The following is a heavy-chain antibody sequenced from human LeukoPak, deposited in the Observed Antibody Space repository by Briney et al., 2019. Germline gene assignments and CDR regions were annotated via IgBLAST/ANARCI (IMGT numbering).Heavy chain of an antibody. J-gene: IGHJ4*02. CDR1: GGSFSGYY. Sequence: SSEPLSLTCAVYGGSFSGYYWSWIRQPPGKGLEWIGEINHSGSTNYNPSLKSRVTISVDTSKNQFSLKLSSVTAADTAVYYCARPNSSSWDYFDYWGQGTLVTVSS. CDR3: ARPNSSSWDYFDY. V-gene: IGHV4-34*01. D-gene: IGHD6-13*01. CDR2: INHSGST.